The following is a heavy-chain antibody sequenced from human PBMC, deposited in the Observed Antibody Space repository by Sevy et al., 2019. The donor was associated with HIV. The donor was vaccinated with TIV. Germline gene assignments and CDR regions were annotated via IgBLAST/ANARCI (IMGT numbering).Heavy chain of an antibody. CDR3: AREEGEWLRFNLYYYYGMDV. Sequence: GGSLRLSCAASGFTFSSYAIHWVRQAPGKGLEWVAVISYDGSNKYYADSVKGRFTISRDNSKNTLYLQMNSLRAEDTAVYYCAREEGEWLRFNLYYYYGMDVWGQGTTVTVSS. D-gene: IGHD5-12*01. J-gene: IGHJ6*02. CDR1: GFTFSSYA. CDR2: ISYDGSNK. V-gene: IGHV3-30-3*01.